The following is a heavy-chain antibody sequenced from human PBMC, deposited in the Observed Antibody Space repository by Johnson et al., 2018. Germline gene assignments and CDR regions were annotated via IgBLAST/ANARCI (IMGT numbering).Heavy chain of an antibody. D-gene: IGHD3-22*01. V-gene: IGHV3-30-3*01. J-gene: IGHJ3*02. Sequence: QVQLVESGGGVVQPGRSLRLSCAASGFTFSSYAMHWVRQAPGKGLEWVAVISYDGSNKYYADSVKGRFTISRDNSKNTLYLKMNSLRAEDTAVYYCARESSSGYSDPFDIWGQGTMVTVSS. CDR2: ISYDGSNK. CDR3: ARESSSGYSDPFDI. CDR1: GFTFSSYA.